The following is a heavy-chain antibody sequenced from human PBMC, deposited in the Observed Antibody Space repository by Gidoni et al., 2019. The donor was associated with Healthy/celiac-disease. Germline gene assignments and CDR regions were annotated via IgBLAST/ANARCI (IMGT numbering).Heavy chain of an antibody. V-gene: IGHV3-23*01. CDR2: ISGSGGST. Sequence: EVQLLESGGGLVQPGGSLRLSCAASGFTFSSYAMSWVRQAPGKGLEWVSAISGSGGSTYYADSVKGRFTISRDNSKNTLYLQMNSLRAEDTAVYYCAKDTYYDFWSGYLPIRPHYYGMDVWGQGTTVTVSS. D-gene: IGHD3-3*01. CDR1: GFTFSSYA. J-gene: IGHJ6*02. CDR3: AKDTYYDFWSGYLPIRPHYYGMDV.